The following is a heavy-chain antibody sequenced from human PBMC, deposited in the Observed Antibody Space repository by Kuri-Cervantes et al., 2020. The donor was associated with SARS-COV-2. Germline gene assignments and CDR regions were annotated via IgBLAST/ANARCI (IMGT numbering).Heavy chain of an antibody. J-gene: IGHJ3*02. CDR2: MNPNSGNT. V-gene: IGHV1-8*03. Sequence: ASVKVSCKASGGTFTSYDINWVRQATGQGLEWMGWMNPNSGNTGYAQKFQGRVTITRNTSISTAYMELSSLRSEDTAVYYCARGDLGVTIFGVGAFDIWGQGTVVTVSS. CDR1: GGTFTSYD. D-gene: IGHD3-3*01. CDR3: ARGDLGVTIFGVGAFDI.